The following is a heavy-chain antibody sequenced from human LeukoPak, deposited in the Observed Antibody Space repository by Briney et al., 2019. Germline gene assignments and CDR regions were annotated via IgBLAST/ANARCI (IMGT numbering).Heavy chain of an antibody. CDR1: GFTFSSYS. V-gene: IGHV3-21*01. Sequence: SGGSLRLSCAASGFTFSSYSMNWVRQAPGKGLEWVSSISSSSYIYYADSVKGRFTISRDNAKNSLYLQMNSLRAEDTAVYYCASSYDYIWGSYLTGFDYWGQGTLVTVSS. CDR3: ASSYDYIWGSYLTGFDY. J-gene: IGHJ4*02. D-gene: IGHD3-16*02. CDR2: ISSSSYI.